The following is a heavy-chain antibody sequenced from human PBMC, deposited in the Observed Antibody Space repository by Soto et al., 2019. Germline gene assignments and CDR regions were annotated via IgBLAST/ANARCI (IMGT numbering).Heavy chain of an antibody. J-gene: IGHJ3*02. CDR3: TAHFEWVGELPNDAFDI. CDR2: IKSKTDGGTT. V-gene: IGHV3-15*07. Sequence: EVQLVESGGGLVKPGGSLRLSCAASGFTFSNAWMNWVRQAPGKGLEWVGRIKSKTDGGTTDYAAPVKGRFTISRDDSKNTLYLQMNSLKTEDTAVYYCTAHFEWVGELPNDAFDIWGQGTMVTVSS. D-gene: IGHD3-10*01. CDR1: GFTFSNAW.